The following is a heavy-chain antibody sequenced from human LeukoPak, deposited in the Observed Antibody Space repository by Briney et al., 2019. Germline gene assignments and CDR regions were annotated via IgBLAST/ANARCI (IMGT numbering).Heavy chain of an antibody. Sequence: SETLSLTCAVYGGSFSGYYWSWIRQPPGKGLEWIGRIYTSGSTNYNPSLKSRVTMSVDTSKNQFSLKLSSVTAADTAVYYCARDRYSSGWRPFDYWGQGTLVTVSS. J-gene: IGHJ4*02. CDR3: ARDRYSSGWRPFDY. CDR2: IYTSGST. D-gene: IGHD6-19*01. V-gene: IGHV4-59*10. CDR1: GGSFSGYY.